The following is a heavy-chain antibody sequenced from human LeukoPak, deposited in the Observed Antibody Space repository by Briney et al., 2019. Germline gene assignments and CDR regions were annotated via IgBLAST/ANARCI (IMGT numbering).Heavy chain of an antibody. Sequence: SETLSLTCAVYGGSFSGYYWSWIRQPPGKGLEWIGEINHSGSTNYNPSLKSRVTISVDTSKNQFSLKLSSVTAADTAVYYCAKDHSNALLRFGEVIRKTRDGYFDYWGQGTLVTVSS. CDR2: INHSGST. V-gene: IGHV4-34*01. CDR1: GGSFSGYY. J-gene: IGHJ4*02. CDR3: AKDHSNALLRFGEVIRKTRDGYFDY. D-gene: IGHD3-10*01.